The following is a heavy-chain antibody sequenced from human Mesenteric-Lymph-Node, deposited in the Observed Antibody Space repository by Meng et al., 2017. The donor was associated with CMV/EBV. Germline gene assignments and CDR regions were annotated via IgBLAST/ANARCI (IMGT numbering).Heavy chain of an antibody. J-gene: IGHJ6*02. V-gene: IGHV3-21*01. D-gene: IGHD3-3*01. Sequence: GESLKISCAASGFTFSTYTMNWVRQAPGKGLEWVSSISRSDNYIYYAGSVRGRFTISRDNAKNSLYLQMNSLRAEDTAIYYCARDFWSAIEGYYHYGMDVWGQGTTVTVSS. CDR2: ISRSDNYI. CDR3: ARDFWSAIEGYYHYGMDV. CDR1: GFTFSTYT.